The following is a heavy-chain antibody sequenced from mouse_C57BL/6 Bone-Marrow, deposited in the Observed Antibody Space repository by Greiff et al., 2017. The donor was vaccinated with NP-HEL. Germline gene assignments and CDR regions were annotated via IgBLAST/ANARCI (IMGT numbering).Heavy chain of an antibody. CDR3: ARNWGVATEGAMDY. CDR2: IWSGGST. V-gene: IGHV2-2*01. D-gene: IGHD1-1*01. J-gene: IGHJ4*01. Sequence: QVHVKQSGPGLVQPSQSLSITCTVSGFSLTSYGVHWVRQSPGKGLEWLGVIWSGGSTDYNAAFISRLSISKDNSKSQVFFKMNSLQADDTAIYYCARNWGVATEGAMDYWGQGTSVTVSS. CDR1: GFSLTSYG.